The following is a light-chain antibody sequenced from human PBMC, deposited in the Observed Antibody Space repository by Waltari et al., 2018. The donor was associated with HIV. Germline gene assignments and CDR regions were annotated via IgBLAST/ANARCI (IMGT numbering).Light chain of an antibody. CDR2: GAS. V-gene: IGKV3-15*01. Sequence: ETVITQSPGALSVSPGERVTLSCRASQNVSTNLAWYQQKPGQPHRLLIYGASARATDGPARFSGSGSGTEFNLSIAALRSEDLAVYFCQQYNSWPLTFGPGSKVNIK. CDR1: QNVSTN. J-gene: IGKJ3*01. CDR3: QQYNSWPLT.